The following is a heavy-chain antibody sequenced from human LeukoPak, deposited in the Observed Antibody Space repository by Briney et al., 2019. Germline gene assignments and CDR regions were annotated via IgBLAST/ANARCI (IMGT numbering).Heavy chain of an antibody. V-gene: IGHV3-23*01. CDR1: GFSFSSYA. CDR3: AKDSGHSSSWYY. D-gene: IGHD6-13*01. Sequence: GGSLRLSCAASGFSFSSYAMNWVRQAPGKGLEWVSSISGSGTTYYADSVKGRFTISRDSARNTLYLQMNSLRAEYTAVYYCAKDSGHSSSWYYWGQGTLVTVSS. J-gene: IGHJ4*02. CDR2: ISGSGTT.